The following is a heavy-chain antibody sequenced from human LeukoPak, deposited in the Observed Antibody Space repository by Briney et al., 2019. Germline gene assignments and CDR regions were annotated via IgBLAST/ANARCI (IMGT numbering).Heavy chain of an antibody. V-gene: IGHV3-48*03. Sequence: PGGSLRLSCAASGFTFSSYEMNWVRQAPGKGLEWVSYISSSGSTIYYADSVKGRFTISRDNAKDSLYLQMNSLRAEDTAVYYCARVSSSWPLTPDYWGQGTLVTVSS. CDR3: ARVSSSWPLTPDY. J-gene: IGHJ4*02. D-gene: IGHD6-13*01. CDR2: ISSSGSTI. CDR1: GFTFSSYE.